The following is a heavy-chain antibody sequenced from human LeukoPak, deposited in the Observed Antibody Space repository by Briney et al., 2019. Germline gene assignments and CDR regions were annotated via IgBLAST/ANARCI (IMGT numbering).Heavy chain of an antibody. V-gene: IGHV4-39*01. D-gene: IGHD7-27*01. Sequence: PSETLSLTCTVSGGSISSSSYYWGWIRQPPGKGLEWIGSIYYSGSTYYNPPLKSRVTISVDTSKNQFSLKLSSVTAADTAVYYCARSLTYYYYGMDVWGQGTTVTVSS. CDR3: ARSLTYYYYGMDV. CDR1: GGSISSSSYY. CDR2: IYYSGST. J-gene: IGHJ6*02.